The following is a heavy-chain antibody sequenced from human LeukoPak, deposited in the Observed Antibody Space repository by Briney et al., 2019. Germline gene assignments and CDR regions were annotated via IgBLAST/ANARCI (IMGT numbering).Heavy chain of an antibody. D-gene: IGHD3-10*01. CDR1: GGSMNSYY. J-gene: IGHJ6*02. Sequence: SETLSLTCSVSGGSMNSYYWSWIRQSPGKGLEWIGYIYYSGSTNYNPSLKSRVTISVDTSKNQFSLKLSSVTAADTAVYYCARDRRPLLWFGELSNVSLYTPMNVWGQGTTVTVSS. CDR2: IYYSGST. V-gene: IGHV4-59*12. CDR3: ARDRRPLLWFGELSNVSLYTPMNV.